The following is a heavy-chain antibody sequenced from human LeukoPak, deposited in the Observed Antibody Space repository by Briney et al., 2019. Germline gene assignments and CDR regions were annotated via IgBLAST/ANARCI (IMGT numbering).Heavy chain of an antibody. V-gene: IGHV1-58*01. CDR1: GFTFTTSA. J-gene: IGHJ3*02. CDR2: IVVGSGNT. D-gene: IGHD2-8*02. CDR3: AAVPNANAWYWDDAFDI. Sequence: SVKVSCKASGFTFTTSAGQWVRQARGQRLEWIGRIVVGSGNTDHAQKFQGRLTITRDISTSTAYMELSSLTSDDTAVYYCAAVPNANAWYWDDAFDIWGQGTMVTVSS.